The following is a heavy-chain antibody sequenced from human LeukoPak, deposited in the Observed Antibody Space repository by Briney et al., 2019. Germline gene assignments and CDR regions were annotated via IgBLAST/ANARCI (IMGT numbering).Heavy chain of an antibody. V-gene: IGHV4-34*01. CDR1: GGSFTTHY. J-gene: IGHJ4*02. D-gene: IGHD1-26*01. CDR3: LRGRNWEQS. Sequence: SETLSLTCAVYGGSFTTHYSSWFRQPPGKGLEWIGEINQSGVTHYNPSLKSRLTISGDTSKNQFSLKLTSVTAADTAVYFCLRGRNWEQSWGQGTLVTVSS. CDR2: INQSGVT.